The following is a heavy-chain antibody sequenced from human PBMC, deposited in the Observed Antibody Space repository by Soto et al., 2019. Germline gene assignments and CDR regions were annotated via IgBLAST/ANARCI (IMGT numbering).Heavy chain of an antibody. D-gene: IGHD1-26*01. Sequence: GASVKVSCKAAGYTFTSYAMHWVRQAPGQRLEWMGWINAGNGNTKYSQKFQGRVTITRDTSASTAYMELSSLRSEDTAVYYCARDPGGSYFHNWFDPWGQGTLVTVSS. CDR2: INAGNGNT. CDR3: ARDPGGSYFHNWFDP. V-gene: IGHV1-3*01. J-gene: IGHJ5*02. CDR1: GYTFTSYA.